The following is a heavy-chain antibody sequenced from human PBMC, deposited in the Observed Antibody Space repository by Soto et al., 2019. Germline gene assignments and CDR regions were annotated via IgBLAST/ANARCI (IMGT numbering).Heavy chain of an antibody. J-gene: IGHJ4*02. CDR1: GGSFSGYY. V-gene: IGHV4-34*01. CDR2: INHSGST. Sequence: ETLSLTCAVYGGSFSGYYWSWIRQPPGKGLEWIGEINHSGSTNYNPSLKSRVTIAVNTSKNQFSLKLASVTAADTAVYYCARHGSVWGQGTLVTVSS. CDR3: ARHGSV.